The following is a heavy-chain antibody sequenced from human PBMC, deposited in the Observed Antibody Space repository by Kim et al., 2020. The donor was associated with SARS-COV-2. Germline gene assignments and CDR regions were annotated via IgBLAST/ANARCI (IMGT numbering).Heavy chain of an antibody. CDR2: IYTSGST. V-gene: IGHV4-61*02. CDR3: ARDTTHPGYSSSWGFDY. CDR1: GGSISSGSYY. J-gene: IGHJ4*02. D-gene: IGHD6-13*01. Sequence: SETLSLTCTVSGGSISSGSYYWSWIRQPAGKGLEWIGRIYTSGSTNYNPSLKSRVTISVDTSKNQFSLKLSSVTAADTAVYYCARDTTHPGYSSSWGFDYWGQGTLVTVSS.